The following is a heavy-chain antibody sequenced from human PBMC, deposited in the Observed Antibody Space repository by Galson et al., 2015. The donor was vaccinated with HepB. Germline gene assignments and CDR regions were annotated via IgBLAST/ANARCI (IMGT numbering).Heavy chain of an antibody. V-gene: IGHV3-30-3*01. CDR3: ARNGGYCSSTSCYAGWFDP. Sequence: SLRLSCAASGFTFSNYAMHWVRQAPGKGLEWVAVISYDGSNKYYADSVKGRFTFSRDNSKNTLYLQMNSLRAEDTAVYYCARNGGYCSSTSCYAGWFDPWGQGTLVTVSS. D-gene: IGHD2-2*01. CDR2: ISYDGSNK. J-gene: IGHJ5*02. CDR1: GFTFSNYA.